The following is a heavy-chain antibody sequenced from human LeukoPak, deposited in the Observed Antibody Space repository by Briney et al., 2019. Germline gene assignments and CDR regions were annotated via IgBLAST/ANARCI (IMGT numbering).Heavy chain of an antibody. V-gene: IGHV5-51*01. CDR3: ATHHRAAAPDYYGMDV. CDR2: IYPGDSDT. J-gene: IGHJ6*02. CDR1: GYSFTSYW. D-gene: IGHD6-25*01. Sequence: GESLKISCKGSGYSFTSYWIGWVRQMPGKGLEWMGIIYPGDSDTRYSPSFQGQVTISADKSISTAYLQWSSLKASDTAMYYCATHHRAAAPDYYGMDVWGQGTTVTVSS.